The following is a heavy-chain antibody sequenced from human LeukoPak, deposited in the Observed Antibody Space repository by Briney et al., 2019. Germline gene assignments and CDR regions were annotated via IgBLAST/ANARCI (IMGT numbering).Heavy chain of an antibody. CDR3: ARDRGVGATGVYHFDY. D-gene: IGHD1-26*01. J-gene: IGHJ4*02. V-gene: IGHV1-69*05. Sequence: ASVKVPCKASGGTFSSYAISWVRQAPGQGLEWMGRIIPIFGTANYAQKFQGRVTITTDESTSTAYMELSSLRSEDTAVYYCARDRGVGATGVYHFDYWGQGTLVTVSS. CDR2: IIPIFGTA. CDR1: GGTFSSYA.